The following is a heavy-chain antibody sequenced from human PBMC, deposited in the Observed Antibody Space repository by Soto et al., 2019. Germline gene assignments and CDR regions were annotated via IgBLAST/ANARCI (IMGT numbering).Heavy chain of an antibody. CDR3: AKTARDLVQYYYGSGSPYYFDY. J-gene: IGHJ4*02. V-gene: IGHV3-23*01. D-gene: IGHD3-10*01. CDR2: ISGSGGST. Sequence: PGGSLRLSCAASGFTFSSYAMSWVRQAPGKGLEWVSAISGSGGSTYYADSVKGRFTISRDNSKNTLYLQMNSLRAEGTAVYYCAKTARDLVQYYYGSGSPYYFDYWGQGTLVTVSS. CDR1: GFTFSSYA.